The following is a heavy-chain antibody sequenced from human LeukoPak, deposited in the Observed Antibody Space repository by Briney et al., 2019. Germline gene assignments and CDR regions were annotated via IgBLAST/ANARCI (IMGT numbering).Heavy chain of an antibody. D-gene: IGHD6-13*01. CDR2: IGTAGDT. J-gene: IGHJ4*02. V-gene: IGHV3-13*01. Sequence: GGSLRLSCAASGFTFSSYDMHWVRQATGKGLEWVSAIGTAGDTYYPGSVKGRFTISRENAKNSLYLQMNSLRAGDTAVYYCARAPRGGSSWYSQSVYYFDYWGQGTLVTVSS. CDR1: GFTFSSYD. CDR3: ARAPRGGSSWYSQSVYYFDY.